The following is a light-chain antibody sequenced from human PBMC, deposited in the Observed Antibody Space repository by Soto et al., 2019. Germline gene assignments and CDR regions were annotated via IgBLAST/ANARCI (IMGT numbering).Light chain of an antibody. CDR3: QHYKMYSPWT. V-gene: IGKV1-5*01. J-gene: IGKJ1*01. CDR1: QSITTW. CDR2: DVS. Sequence: DIQMTQWPSTVSAYVGDSVTITCRASQSITTWLSWYQQRPGKAPKLLIYDVSSLQSGVPSRFSGSGSGTEFTLTISSLQPDDFATYYCQHYKMYSPWTVGPVTKVEIK.